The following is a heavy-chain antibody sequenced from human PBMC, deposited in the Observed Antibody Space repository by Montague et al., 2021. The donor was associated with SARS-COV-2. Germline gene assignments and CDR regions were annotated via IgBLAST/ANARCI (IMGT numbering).Heavy chain of an antibody. D-gene: IGHD1-26*01. J-gene: IGHJ4*01. CDR3: AGEGYRSGSFYIDY. CDR2: ISHDESNH. CDR1: RLPFNGYA. V-gene: IGHV3-30*04. Sequence: SLRLSCAASRLPFNGYAMHWVRQAPGKGLEWLTFISHDESNHRYAGSVKGRFTISRDNSKNTLYLQMDSLRPEDTAVYYCAGEGYRSGSFYIDYWGQGTLVTVSS.